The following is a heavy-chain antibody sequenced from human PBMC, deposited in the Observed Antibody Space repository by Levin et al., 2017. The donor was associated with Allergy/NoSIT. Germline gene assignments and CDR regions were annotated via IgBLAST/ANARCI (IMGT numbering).Heavy chain of an antibody. CDR2: IYSSGDT. CDR3: SRSGHPYYFDS. CDR1: GGSISSYY. Sequence: PSETLSLICTISGGSISSYYWSWIRQPAGKGLEWIGRIYSSGDTTYNLSLRSRVSMSVDTSRSQFSLKLSSVTAADTAVYYCSRSGHPYYFDSWGQGTLVTVSS. V-gene: IGHV4-4*07. D-gene: IGHD2-21*01. J-gene: IGHJ4*02.